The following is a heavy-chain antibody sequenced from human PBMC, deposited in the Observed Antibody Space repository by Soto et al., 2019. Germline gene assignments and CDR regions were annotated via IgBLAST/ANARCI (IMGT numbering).Heavy chain of an antibody. CDR1: GYSISSGYY. CDR3: ARVGYGIAVAGKEH. V-gene: IGHV4-38-2*01. CDR2: IYHSGST. J-gene: IGHJ4*02. Sequence: PSETLSLSCAVSGYSISSGYYWCWIRQPPGKGLEWIGSIYHSGSTYYNPSLKSRVTISVDTSKNQFSLKLSSVTAADTAVYYCARVGYGIAVAGKEHWGQGTMVTVSS. D-gene: IGHD6-19*01.